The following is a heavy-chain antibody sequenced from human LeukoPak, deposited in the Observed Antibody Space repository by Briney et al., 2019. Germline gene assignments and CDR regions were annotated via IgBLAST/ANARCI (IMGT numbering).Heavy chain of an antibody. J-gene: IGHJ3*02. Sequence: GGSLRLSCAASGFTFSSYAMSWVRQAPGKGLEWVSAITGSGGSTYYTDSVKGRFTISGDNSKNTLYLQMNSLRAEDTAVYYCAKDGTWIQLAFDIWGQGTMVTVSS. CDR1: GFTFSSYA. D-gene: IGHD5-18*01. CDR2: ITGSGGST. V-gene: IGHV3-23*01. CDR3: AKDGTWIQLAFDI.